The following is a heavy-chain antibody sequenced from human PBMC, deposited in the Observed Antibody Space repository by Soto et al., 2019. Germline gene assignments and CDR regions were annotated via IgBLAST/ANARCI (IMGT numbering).Heavy chain of an antibody. CDR1: GFTFSTCV. CDR3: AKGLINGRWYAED. D-gene: IGHD6-13*01. J-gene: IGHJ4*02. Sequence: EVHLLESGGGLVHPGESLRLSCGASGFTFSTCVMTWVRQAPGKGLEWVSCITDSGTGTHYADSVKGRFTISRDNSKHTMYLKMNSLRGEDTGVYYCAKGLINGRWYAEDWGQGTLVTVSS. CDR2: ITDSGTGT. V-gene: IGHV3-23*01.